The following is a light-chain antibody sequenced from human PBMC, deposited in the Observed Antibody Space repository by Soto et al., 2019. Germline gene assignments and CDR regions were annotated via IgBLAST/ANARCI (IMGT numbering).Light chain of an antibody. J-gene: IGKJ1*01. CDR1: QSISNW. Sequence: DIHMTQSPSTLSASVGDRVTITCRASQSISNWLAWYQQRPGTAPNLLIFDASTLESGVPSRFSGSGSGTEFTLTISGLQPDDFATYYCQQYNTHPWTFGQGTKVDIK. CDR2: DAS. V-gene: IGKV1-5*01. CDR3: QQYNTHPWT.